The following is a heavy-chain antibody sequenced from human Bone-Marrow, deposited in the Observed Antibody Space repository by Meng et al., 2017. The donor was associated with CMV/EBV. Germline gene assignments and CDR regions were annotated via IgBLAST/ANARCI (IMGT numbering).Heavy chain of an antibody. CDR3: ARELRFLEWPHRYYFDY. J-gene: IGHJ4*02. V-gene: IGHV1-69*05. CDR2: IIPIFGTA. CDR1: GGTFSSYA. D-gene: IGHD3-3*01. Sequence: SVKVSCKASGGTFSSYAISWVRQAPGQGLEWMGGIIPIFGTANYAQKFQGRVTITTDESTSTAYMELSSLRSEDTAVYYCARELRFLEWPHRYYFDYWGQGTLVPVSS.